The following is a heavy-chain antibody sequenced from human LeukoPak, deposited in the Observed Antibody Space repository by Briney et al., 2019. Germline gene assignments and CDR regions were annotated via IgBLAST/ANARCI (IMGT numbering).Heavy chain of an antibody. D-gene: IGHD5-12*01. V-gene: IGHV1-2*02. Sequence: ASVKVSCKASGYTFTGYYMHWVRQAPGQGLEWMGWINPNSGGTNYAQKFQGRVTMTRDTSISTACMELSRLRSDDTAVYYCARGVIVATIGNYWYFDLWGRGTLVTVSS. CDR2: INPNSGGT. CDR3: ARGVIVATIGNYWYFDL. J-gene: IGHJ2*01. CDR1: GYTFTGYY.